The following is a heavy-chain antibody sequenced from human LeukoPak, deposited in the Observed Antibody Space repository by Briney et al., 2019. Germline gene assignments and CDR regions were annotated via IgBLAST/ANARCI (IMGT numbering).Heavy chain of an antibody. CDR3: ARGGARYGRFGN. CDR2: MKEDGSEI. D-gene: IGHD5-18*01. J-gene: IGHJ4*02. CDR1: GFAFSSYT. V-gene: IGHV3-7*05. Sequence: PGGSLRLSCAASGFAFSSYTMSWVRQAPGKGLEWVAKMKEDGSEIQYVDSVKGRFTISRDNAKNSLYLEMNSLRDEDTAVYYCARGGARYGRFGNWGQGTLVTVSS.